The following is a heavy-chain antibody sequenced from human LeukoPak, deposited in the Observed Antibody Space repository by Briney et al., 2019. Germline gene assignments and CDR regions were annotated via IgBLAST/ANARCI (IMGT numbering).Heavy chain of an antibody. CDR2: ISAYNGNT. D-gene: IGHD4-23*01. V-gene: IGHV1-18*01. J-gene: IGHJ4*02. CDR3: ARASDYGGNLFDY. Sequence: ASVKVSCKASGGTFSSYAISWVRQAPGQGLEWMGWISAYNGNTNYAQKLQGRVTMTTDTSTSTAYMELRSLRSDDTAVYYCARASDYGGNLFDYWGQGTLVTVSS. CDR1: GGTFSSYA.